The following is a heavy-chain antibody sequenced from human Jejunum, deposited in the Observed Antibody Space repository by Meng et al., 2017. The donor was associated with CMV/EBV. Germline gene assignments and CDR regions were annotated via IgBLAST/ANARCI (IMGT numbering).Heavy chain of an antibody. V-gene: IGHV3-30-3*01. CDR3: AREGGSFPLNWFDP. CDR2: ISDDGSIK. D-gene: IGHD1-26*01. Sequence: QVELVESGRRLVQPWRPLSRSRAASGFTFITYAIPWVPQAPGKGLEWVVVISDDGSIKYYADSVKGRFTISRDNSKTTMYLQMNSLRPEGTAVYYCAREGGSFPLNWFDPWGQGTLVTVSS. J-gene: IGHJ5*02. CDR1: GFTFITYA.